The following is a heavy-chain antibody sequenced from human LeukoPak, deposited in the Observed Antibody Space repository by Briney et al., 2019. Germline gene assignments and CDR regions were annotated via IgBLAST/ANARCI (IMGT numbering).Heavy chain of an antibody. CDR1: GFSFSVFW. J-gene: IGHJ4*02. Sequence: PGGSLRLSCAASGFSFSVFWMHWVRQAPGKGLEWVSFIYSDNTHYSDSVKGRFTISRDNSKNTLYLQMNSLRAEDTAVYYCARRAGAYSHPYDYWGQGTLVTVSS. D-gene: IGHD4/OR15-4a*01. CDR3: ARRAGAYSHPYDY. V-gene: IGHV3-53*01. CDR2: IYSDNT.